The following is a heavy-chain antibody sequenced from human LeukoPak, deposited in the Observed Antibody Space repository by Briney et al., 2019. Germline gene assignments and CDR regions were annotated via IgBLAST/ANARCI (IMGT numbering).Heavy chain of an antibody. CDR3: ARVLHFANFDL. CDR2: IYYSGST. V-gene: IGHV4-59*06. D-gene: IGHD3-3*02. Sequence: SETLSLTCTVSGGSISSYYWSWIRQPAGKGLEWIGYIYYSGSTDYNPSLKSRVSISVDTSKNQFSLKLSSVTAADTAVYYCARVLHFANFDLWGRGTLVTVSS. J-gene: IGHJ2*01. CDR1: GGSISSYY.